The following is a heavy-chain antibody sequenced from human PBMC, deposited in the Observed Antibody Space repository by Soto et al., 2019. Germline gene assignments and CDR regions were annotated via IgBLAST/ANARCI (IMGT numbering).Heavy chain of an antibody. V-gene: IGHV4-39*07. D-gene: IGHD1-26*01. Sequence: SATQSITCTVSGGSISSSTNYWGWIRQPPGQALEFIGQIYYTGNTYYNPSLKSRVTISLDTSKNQFSLKLSSVTAADTAVYYCARDPSGHPPLYRFDPWGQGTLVTVSS. CDR3: ARDPSGHPPLYRFDP. J-gene: IGHJ5*02. CDR2: IYYTGNT. CDR1: GGSISSSTNY.